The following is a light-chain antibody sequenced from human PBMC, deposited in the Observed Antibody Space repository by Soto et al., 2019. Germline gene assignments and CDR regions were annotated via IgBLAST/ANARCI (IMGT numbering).Light chain of an antibody. J-gene: IGKJ1*01. CDR2: RAS. V-gene: IGKV3-20*01. CDR3: QQYGSSPRT. CDR1: QSLSSTY. Sequence: EIVLTQSPGTLSLSPGERATLSCRASQSLSSTYLAWYQQKPGQAPRLLIYRASNRATGIPDRFSGSGSGADFPLTISRLEPEDFAVYYCQQYGSSPRTFGQGTKVEIK.